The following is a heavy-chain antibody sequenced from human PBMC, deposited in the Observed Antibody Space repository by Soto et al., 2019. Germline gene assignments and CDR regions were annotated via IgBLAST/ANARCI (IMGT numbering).Heavy chain of an antibody. Sequence: GGSLRLSCAASGFTFSRYTMNWVRQAPGKGLEWVSFISSSSTTIYYADSVKGRFTISRDNAKNSLYLQMNSLRDEDTAVYYCARDPSLIYSDTAMIPVYYLDYWGQGTLVTVSS. D-gene: IGHD5-18*01. CDR2: ISSSSTTI. CDR1: GFTFSRYT. V-gene: IGHV3-48*02. J-gene: IGHJ4*02. CDR3: ARDPSLIYSDTAMIPVYYLDY.